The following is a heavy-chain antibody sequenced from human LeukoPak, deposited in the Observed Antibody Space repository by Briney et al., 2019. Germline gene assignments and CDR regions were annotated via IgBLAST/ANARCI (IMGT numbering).Heavy chain of an antibody. CDR2: ISYDGSNK. CDR1: GFTFSSYA. J-gene: IGHJ4*02. CDR3: GKPAYGGNPGGLNLE. D-gene: IGHD4-23*01. Sequence: GGSLRLSCAASGFTFSSYAMHWVRQAPGKGLEWVAVISYDGSNKYYADSVKGRFTISRDNSKNTLYLQMNSLRAEDTAVYYWGKPAYGGNPGGLNLEWGQGTLVTVSS. V-gene: IGHV3-30-3*01.